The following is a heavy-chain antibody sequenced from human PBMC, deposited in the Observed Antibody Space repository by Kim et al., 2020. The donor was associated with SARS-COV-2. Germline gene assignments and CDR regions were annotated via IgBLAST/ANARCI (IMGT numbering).Heavy chain of an antibody. V-gene: IGHV3-23*01. CDR2: ISASGSNT. D-gene: IGHD3-22*01. CDR1: GFMFSSYA. Sequence: GGSLRLSCAASGFMFSSYAMSWVRQAPGKGLEWVSTISASGSNTYYVDSVKGRFTISRDNSRNTLYLQMNSLRAEDTAEYYCARSPHGFDGSGSYYFYFDSWGQGTLVTVSP. CDR3: ARSPHGFDGSGSYYFYFDS. J-gene: IGHJ4*02.